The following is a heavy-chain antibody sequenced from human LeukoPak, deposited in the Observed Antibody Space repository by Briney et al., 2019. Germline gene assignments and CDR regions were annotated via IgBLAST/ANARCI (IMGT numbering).Heavy chain of an antibody. V-gene: IGHV3-21*04. D-gene: IGHD3-3*01. CDR1: GFTFSSYS. CDR2: ISSSSSYI. CDR3: AKDLGSYYDFWSGYYRPADAFDI. Sequence: GGSLRLSCAASGFTFSSYSMNWVRQAPGKGLEWVSSISSSSSYIYYADSVKGRFTISRDNAKNSLYLQMNSLRAEDTAVYYCAKDLGSYYDFWSGYYRPADAFDIWGQGTMVTVSS. J-gene: IGHJ3*02.